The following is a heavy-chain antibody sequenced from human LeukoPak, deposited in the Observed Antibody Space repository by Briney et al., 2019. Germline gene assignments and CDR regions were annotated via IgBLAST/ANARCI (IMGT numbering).Heavy chain of an antibody. V-gene: IGHV3-21*01. CDR2: ISRNSTYI. CDR1: GFTFNNYS. J-gene: IGHJ4*02. Sequence: GGSLRLSCAASGFTFNNYSMSCISQAPGKGLEWVASISRNSTYIHYADSVKGRFTISRDNARNSLFLQMNSLRAEDTAIYYCARDEGYYFDSWGQGTQVTVSS. CDR3: ARDEGYYFDS.